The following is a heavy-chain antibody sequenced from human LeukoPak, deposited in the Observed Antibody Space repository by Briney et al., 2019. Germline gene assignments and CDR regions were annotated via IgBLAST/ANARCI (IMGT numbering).Heavy chain of an antibody. Sequence: GESLKISCKGSGYSFTSYWISWVRQMPGKGLEWMGRTDPSDSYTNYSPSFQGHVTISADKSISTAYLQWSSLKASDTAMYYCARRVSSSSSRVNGLDWFDPWGQGTLVTVSS. D-gene: IGHD6-6*01. V-gene: IGHV5-10-1*01. J-gene: IGHJ5*02. CDR2: TDPSDSYT. CDR3: ARRVSSSSSRVNGLDWFDP. CDR1: GYSFTSYW.